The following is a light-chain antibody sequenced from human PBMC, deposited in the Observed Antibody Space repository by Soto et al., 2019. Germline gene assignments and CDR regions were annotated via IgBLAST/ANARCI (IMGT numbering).Light chain of an antibody. J-gene: IGKJ5*01. V-gene: IGKV3D-20*02. CDR1: ASFSCSY. CDR3: QQRDTCRPI. CDR2: GAS. Sequence: EVVLTPSPGTLSLSPGERATITXRASASFSCSYLAWYQHKPGQAPRLXXKGASSRNTGFPDRFSGSGCWTDFTLTISRLGPEDFEVYYAQQRDTCRPIFGQGNDWRL.